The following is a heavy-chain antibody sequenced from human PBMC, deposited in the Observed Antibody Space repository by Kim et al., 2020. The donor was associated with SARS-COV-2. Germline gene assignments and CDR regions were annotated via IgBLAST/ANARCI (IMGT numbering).Heavy chain of an antibody. V-gene: IGHV3-11*01. CDR2: ISSSGSTI. J-gene: IGHJ6*02. CDR3: ARAPEGTDSVYYYGMDV. Sequence: GGSLRLSCAASGFTFSDYYMSWIRQAPGKGLEWVSYISSSGSTIYYADSVKGRFTISRDNAKNSLYLQMNSLRAEDTAVYYCARAPEGTDSVYYYGMDVWGQGTTVTVSS. D-gene: IGHD1-1*01. CDR1: GFTFSDYY.